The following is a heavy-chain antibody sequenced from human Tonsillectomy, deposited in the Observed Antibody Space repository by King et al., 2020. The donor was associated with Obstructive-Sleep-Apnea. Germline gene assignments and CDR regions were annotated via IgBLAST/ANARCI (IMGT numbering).Heavy chain of an antibody. D-gene: IGHD1-26*01. Sequence: VQLVESGGGVVQPGRSLRLSCAASGFTFSSYGMHWVRQAPGKGLEWVAVIWYDGSNKYYADSVKGRFTISRDNSKNTLYLQMNSLRAEDTAVYYCAKFDLYSGSFEALDYWGQGTLVTVSS. CDR1: GFTFSSYG. J-gene: IGHJ4*02. CDR2: IWYDGSNK. CDR3: AKFDLYSGSFEALDY. V-gene: IGHV3-33*06.